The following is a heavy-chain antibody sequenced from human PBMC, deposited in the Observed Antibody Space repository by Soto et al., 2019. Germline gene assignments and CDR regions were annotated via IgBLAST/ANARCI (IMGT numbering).Heavy chain of an antibody. CDR3: PRDYYDSSGYSLFIFDY. CDR2: IIPIFGTA. Sequence: GASVKVSCKASGGTFSSYAISWVRQAPGQGLEWMGGIIPIFGTANYAQKFQGRVTITADESTSTAYMELSSLRSEDTAVYYCPRDYYDSSGYSLFIFDYWGQGTLVTVSS. J-gene: IGHJ4*02. V-gene: IGHV1-69*13. D-gene: IGHD3-22*01. CDR1: GGTFSSYA.